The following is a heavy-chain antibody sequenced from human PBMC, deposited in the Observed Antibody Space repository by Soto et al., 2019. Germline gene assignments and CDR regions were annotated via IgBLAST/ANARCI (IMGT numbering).Heavy chain of an antibody. CDR1: GGSIGSYY. CDR2: IYYSDSI. D-gene: IGHD6-19*01. CDR3: AKDLSIGWHTTSSVSAY. Sequence: SETLSLTCTVSGGSIGSYYWSWIRQPPGKGLEWIGYIYYSDSINYNPSLKSRVIISDDTSKNQFSLRLSSVTAADTAVYYCAKDLSIGWHTTSSVSAYWGQGILVTVSS. V-gene: IGHV4-59*01. J-gene: IGHJ4*02.